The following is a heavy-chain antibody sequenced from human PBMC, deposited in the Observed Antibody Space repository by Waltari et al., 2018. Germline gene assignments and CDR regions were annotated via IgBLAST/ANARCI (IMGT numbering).Heavy chain of an antibody. J-gene: IGHJ6*03. CDR1: GFTFSNAW. CDR2: IKSKTDGGTT. CDR3: TTDIGMVYARSYYYYMDV. V-gene: IGHV3-15*01. D-gene: IGHD2-8*01. Sequence: EVQLVESGGGLVKPGGSLRLSCAASGFTFSNAWMSWVRQAPGKGLAWVGRIKSKTDGGTTDYAAPVKGRFTISRDDSKNTLYLQMNSLKTEDTAVYYCTTDIGMVYARSYYYYMDVWGKGTTVTVSS.